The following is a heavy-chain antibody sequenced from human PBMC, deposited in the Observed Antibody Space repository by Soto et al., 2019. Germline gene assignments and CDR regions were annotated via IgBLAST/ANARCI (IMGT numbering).Heavy chain of an antibody. V-gene: IGHV3-23*01. D-gene: IGHD3-16*01. CDR2: ISGSGGRS. CDR3: AKADFVWSSEQPYYFDY. CDR1: GFTFSNYA. Sequence: GGSLRLSCAASGFTFSNYAMTWVRQGPGKGLEWVSGISGSGGRSYYADSVKGRFTISRDNSKSTLYLQMNSLRAEDTAVYYCAKADFVWSSEQPYYFDYWGQGTLVTVS. J-gene: IGHJ4*02.